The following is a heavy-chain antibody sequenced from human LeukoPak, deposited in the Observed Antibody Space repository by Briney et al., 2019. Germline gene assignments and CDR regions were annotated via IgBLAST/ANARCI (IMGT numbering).Heavy chain of an antibody. CDR1: GGSISSYY. D-gene: IGHD6-19*01. CDR3: ARRRQWVNPFDY. V-gene: IGHV4-59*12. J-gene: IGHJ4*02. Sequence: SETLSLTCTVSGGSISSYYWSWIRQPPGKGLEWIGYIHYSGSTNYNPSLKSRVTISVDTSKNQFSLKLSSVTAADTAVHYCARRRQWVNPFDYWGQGTLVTVSS. CDR2: IHYSGST.